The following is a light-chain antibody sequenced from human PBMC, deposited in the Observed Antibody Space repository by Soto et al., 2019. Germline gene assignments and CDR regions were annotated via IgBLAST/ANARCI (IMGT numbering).Light chain of an antibody. Sequence: EIVLTQSPGTLSLSPGERATISCRASQSVSNTYLAWYQQKPGQAPRLLIYDASSRATGIPDRFSGSGSATDFTLTISRLEPEDFAVYYCQQYGRSPGLFTFGPGTRVDIK. CDR3: QQYGRSPGLFT. CDR1: QSVSNTY. V-gene: IGKV3-20*01. CDR2: DAS. J-gene: IGKJ3*01.